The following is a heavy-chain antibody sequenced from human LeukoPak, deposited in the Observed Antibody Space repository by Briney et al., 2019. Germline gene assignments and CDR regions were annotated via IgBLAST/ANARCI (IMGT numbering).Heavy chain of an antibody. J-gene: IGHJ4*02. Sequence: ASVKVSCKASGYIFTSYSIHWVRQAPGQGLEWMGIINPSGGSTSYAQKFQGRVTMTRDMSTSTVYMELSSLRSEDTAVYYCARRVGYSSSLDYWGQGTLVTVSS. CDR1: GYIFTSYS. D-gene: IGHD6-13*01. V-gene: IGHV1-46*01. CDR3: ARRVGYSSSLDY. CDR2: INPSGGST.